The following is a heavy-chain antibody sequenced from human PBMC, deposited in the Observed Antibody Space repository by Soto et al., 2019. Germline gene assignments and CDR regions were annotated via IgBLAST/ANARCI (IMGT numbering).Heavy chain of an antibody. V-gene: IGHV1-18*01. D-gene: IGHD3-16*02. CDR3: ATWLSMITFGGVIVSGYPGAFDI. CDR2: ISAYNGNT. Sequence: GASVKVSCKASGYTFTSYGISWVRQAPGQGLERMGWISAYNGNTNYAQKLQGRVTMTTDTSTSTAYMELRSLRSDDTAVYYCATWLSMITFGGVIVSGYPGAFDIWGQGTMVTVSS. CDR1: GYTFTSYG. J-gene: IGHJ3*02.